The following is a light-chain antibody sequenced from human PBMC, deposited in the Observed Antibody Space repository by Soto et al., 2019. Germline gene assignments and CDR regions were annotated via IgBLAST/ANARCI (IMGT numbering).Light chain of an antibody. CDR3: SSYTSSSTLEVV. J-gene: IGLJ2*01. Sequence: QSVLTQPASVSGSPGQSITISCTGTSSDVGGYNYVSWYQQHPGKAPKLMIYEVSNRPSGVSNRFSGSKSGNTDSLTISGLQAEEEADYYCSSYTSSSTLEVVFGGGTKLTVL. V-gene: IGLV2-14*01. CDR1: SSDVGGYNY. CDR2: EVS.